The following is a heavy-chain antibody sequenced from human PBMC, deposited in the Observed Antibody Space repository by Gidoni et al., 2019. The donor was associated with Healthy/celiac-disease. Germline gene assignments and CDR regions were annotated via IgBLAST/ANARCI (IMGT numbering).Heavy chain of an antibody. CDR2: IRSKAYGGTT. Sequence: EVQLVESGGGLVQPGRSLRLSCTASGFTFGDYAMSWFRQAPGKGLEWVGFIRSKAYGGTTEYAASVKGRVTISRDDSKSIAYLQMNSLKTEDTAVYYCTRGDDFWSGYEVGWVDPWGQGTLVTVSS. V-gene: IGHV3-49*03. J-gene: IGHJ5*02. D-gene: IGHD3-3*01. CDR3: TRGDDFWSGYEVGWVDP. CDR1: GFTFGDYA.